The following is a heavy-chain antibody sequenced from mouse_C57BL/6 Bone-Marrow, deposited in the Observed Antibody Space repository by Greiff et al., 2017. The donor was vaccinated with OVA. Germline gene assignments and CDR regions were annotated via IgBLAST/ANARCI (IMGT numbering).Heavy chain of an antibody. CDR3: ARRYYCSSYPYYFDY. V-gene: IGHV1-82*01. J-gene: IGHJ2*01. CDR2: IYPGAGDT. D-gene: IGHD1-1*01. CDR1: GYAFSSSW. Sequence: VQLQQSGPELVKPGASVKISCKASGYAFSSSWMNWVKQRPGKGLEWIGRIYPGAGDTNYNGKFKGKATLTADKSSSTAYMQLSSLTSDDSAVYFCARRYYCSSYPYYFDYWGQGTTLTVSS.